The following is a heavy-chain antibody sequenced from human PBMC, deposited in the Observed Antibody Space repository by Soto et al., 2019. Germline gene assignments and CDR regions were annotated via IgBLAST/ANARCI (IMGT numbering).Heavy chain of an antibody. J-gene: IGHJ4*02. CDR2: ISGSGGIT. D-gene: IGHD1-1*01. CDR1: GFTLSNYA. V-gene: IGHV3-23*01. CDR3: EKDANWEDHY. Sequence: EVQLLESGGGLVQPGGSLRLSCAASGFTLSNYAMTWVRQAPGKGLEWVSFISGSGGITYYADSVKGRFTISRDNSKNTLYLQMHSLRAEDTAIYYCEKDANWEDHYWGQGTLVTVSS.